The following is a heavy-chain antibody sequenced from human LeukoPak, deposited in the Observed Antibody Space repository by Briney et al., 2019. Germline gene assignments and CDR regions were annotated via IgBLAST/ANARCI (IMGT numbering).Heavy chain of an antibody. CDR2: IYYSGST. CDR1: GGSISSYY. Sequence: PSETLSLTCTVSGGSISSYYWSWIRQPPGKGLEWIGYIYYSGSTNYNSSLKSRVTISVDTSRNQFSLKLSSVTAADTAVYYCARLEITFGGVIASWGQGTLVTVSS. V-gene: IGHV4-59*08. CDR3: ARLEITFGGVIAS. D-gene: IGHD3-16*02. J-gene: IGHJ5*02.